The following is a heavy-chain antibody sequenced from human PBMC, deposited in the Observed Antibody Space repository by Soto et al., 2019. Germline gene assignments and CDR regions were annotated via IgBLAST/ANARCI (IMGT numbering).Heavy chain of an antibody. CDR1: GGSISSYY. CDR3: ARPKGLTHYGDYEGAFDI. Sequence: SETLSLTCTVSGGSISSYYWSWIRQPPGKGLEWIGYIYYSGSTNYNPSLKSRVTISVDTSKNQFSLKLSSVTAADTAVYYCARPKGLTHYGDYEGAFDIWGQGTMVTVSS. V-gene: IGHV4-59*08. J-gene: IGHJ3*02. CDR2: IYYSGST. D-gene: IGHD4-17*01.